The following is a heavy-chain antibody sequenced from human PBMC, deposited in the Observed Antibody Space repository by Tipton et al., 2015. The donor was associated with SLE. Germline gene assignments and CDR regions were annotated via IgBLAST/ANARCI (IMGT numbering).Heavy chain of an antibody. CDR3: ARRTTTWYDSFDL. V-gene: IGHV1-3*01. CDR2: INAGNGNT. J-gene: IGHJ3*01. D-gene: IGHD1-1*01. CDR1: GYTFNTYT. Sequence: QLVQSGAEVKKPGASVKVSCKASGYTFNTYTMHWVRQAPGQRLESLGWINAGNGNTKYSDQFQGRVTLTSDTSASIAYMELSSLRFEDTAVYYCARRTTTWYDSFDLWGQGTSVTVSS.